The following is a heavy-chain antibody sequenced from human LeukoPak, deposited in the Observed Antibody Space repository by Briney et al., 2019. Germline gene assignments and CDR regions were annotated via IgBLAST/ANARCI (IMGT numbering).Heavy chain of an antibody. V-gene: IGHV3-33*01. J-gene: IGHJ4*02. Sequence: PGRSLRLSCAASGFTFSSHGMPSIRQAPGKGLGWVAVIWYDASNKYYADSVKGRFTISRDNYKSTLYLQMNSLRAEDTAVYYCARARYHDSSGYYLAHWGQGTLVTVSS. CDR3: ARARYHDSSGYYLAH. CDR2: IWYDASNK. D-gene: IGHD3-22*01. CDR1: GFTFSSHG.